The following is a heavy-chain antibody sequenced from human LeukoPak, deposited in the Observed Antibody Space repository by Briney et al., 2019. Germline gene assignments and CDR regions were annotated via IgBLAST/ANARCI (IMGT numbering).Heavy chain of an antibody. Sequence: GASVKVSCKASGYTFTSYDINWVRQATGQGLEWMGWMNPNSGNTGYAQKFQGRVTMTRNTSISTAYMELSSLRSEDTAVYYCAGGKRAGYCSSTSCPNYYYYMDVWGKGTTVTVSS. CDR3: AGGKRAGYCSSTSCPNYYYYMDV. J-gene: IGHJ6*03. D-gene: IGHD2-2*01. CDR2: MNPNSGNT. CDR1: GYTFTSYD. V-gene: IGHV1-8*01.